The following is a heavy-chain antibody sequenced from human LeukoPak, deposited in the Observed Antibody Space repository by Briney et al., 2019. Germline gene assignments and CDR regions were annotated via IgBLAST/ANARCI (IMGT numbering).Heavy chain of an antibody. V-gene: IGHV4-59*01. CDR3: ARGALLWFGDRMEYYFDY. Sequence: SETLSLTCTVSSGSITNYYWSWIRQPPGQGLEWIGSTYYSGNTNYNPSLKSRVTISVDTSKNQFSLKLSSMTAADTAVYYCARGALLWFGDRMEYYFDYWGQGTLLTVSS. CDR2: TYYSGNT. CDR1: SGSITNYY. D-gene: IGHD3-10*01. J-gene: IGHJ4*02.